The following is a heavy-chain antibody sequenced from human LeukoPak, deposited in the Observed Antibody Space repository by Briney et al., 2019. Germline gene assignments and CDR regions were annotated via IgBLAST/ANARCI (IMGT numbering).Heavy chain of an antibody. CDR2: ISSSSSYI. J-gene: IGHJ4*02. CDR1: GFTFSSYS. V-gene: IGHV3-21*01. CDR3: ASTRHYGSGSPDY. D-gene: IGHD3-10*01. Sequence: GGSLRLSCAASGFTFSSYSMNWVRQAPGKGLEWVSSISSSSSYIYYADSVKGRFTISRDNAKNSLYLQMNSLRAEDTAVYYCASTRHYGSGSPDYWGQRTLVTVSS.